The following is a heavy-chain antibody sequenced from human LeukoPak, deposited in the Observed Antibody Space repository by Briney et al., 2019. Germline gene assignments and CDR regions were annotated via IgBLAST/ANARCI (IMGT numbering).Heavy chain of an antibody. D-gene: IGHD6-6*01. J-gene: IGHJ4*02. V-gene: IGHV4-4*02. CDR1: GGSISSSNW. CDR2: IYHSGST. Sequence: SETLSLTCTVSGGSISSSNWWSWVRQPPGKGLEWIGEIYHSGSTNYNPSLKSRVTISVDKSKNQFSLKLSSVTAADTAVYYCARDLHSSSWARSFDYWGQGTLVTVSS. CDR3: ARDLHSSSWARSFDY.